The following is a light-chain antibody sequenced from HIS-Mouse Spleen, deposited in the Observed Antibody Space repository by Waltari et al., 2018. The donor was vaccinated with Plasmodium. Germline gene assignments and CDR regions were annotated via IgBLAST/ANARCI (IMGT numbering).Light chain of an antibody. CDR3: YSTDSSGNHRV. J-gene: IGLJ3*02. V-gene: IGLV3-10*01. CDR1: ALPKKY. CDR2: EDS. Sequence: SYELTQPPSVSVSPGQTARNTCSGDALPKKYAYWYQQKLGQAPVLVIYEDSKRPSGIPERFSGSSSGTMATLTISGAQVEDEAYYYCYSTDSSGNHRVFGGGTKLTVL.